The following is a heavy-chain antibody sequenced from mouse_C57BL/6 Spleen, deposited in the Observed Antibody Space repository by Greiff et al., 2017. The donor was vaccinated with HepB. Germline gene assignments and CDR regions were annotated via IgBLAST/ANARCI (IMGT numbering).Heavy chain of an antibody. V-gene: IGHV1-50*01. CDR2: IDPSDSYT. CDR1: GYTFTSYW. J-gene: IGHJ2*01. Sequence: QVQLQQPGAELVKPGASVKLSCKASGYTFTSYWMQWVKQRPGQGLEWIGEIDPSDSYTNYNQKFKGKATLTVDTSSSTAYMQLSSLTSEDSAVYYCASQSTILTTTSYFDYSFQGTTLTVSS. CDR3: ASQSTILTTTSYFDY. D-gene: IGHD2-12*01.